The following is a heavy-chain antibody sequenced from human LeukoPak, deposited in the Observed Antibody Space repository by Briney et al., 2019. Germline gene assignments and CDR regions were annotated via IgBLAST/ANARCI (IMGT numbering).Heavy chain of an antibody. CDR2: INPYSGGT. CDR3: ARPYCSGGSCHDYFDY. D-gene: IGHD2-15*01. J-gene: IGHJ4*02. V-gene: IGHV1-2*02. Sequence: ASVKVSCKASGYTFTGYYMHWVRQAPGQGLEWMGWINPYSGGTNYAQKFQGRVTMTRGTSISTAYIELSRLTSDDTAVYYCARPYCSGGSCHDYFDYWGQGTLVTVSS. CDR1: GYTFTGYY.